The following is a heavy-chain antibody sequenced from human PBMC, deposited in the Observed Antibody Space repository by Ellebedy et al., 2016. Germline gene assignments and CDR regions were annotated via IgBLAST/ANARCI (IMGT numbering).Heavy chain of an antibody. D-gene: IGHD3-22*01. Sequence: ASVKVSCKASGGTFNSYGFSWVRQAPGQGLEWMGWISAYNGNTNYAQKLQGRVTMTTDTSTSTAYMELRSLRSDDTAVYYCAREDSSGYYYFDYWGQGTLVTVSS. J-gene: IGHJ4*02. CDR1: GGTFNSYG. CDR3: AREDSSGYYYFDY. V-gene: IGHV1-18*01. CDR2: ISAYNGNT.